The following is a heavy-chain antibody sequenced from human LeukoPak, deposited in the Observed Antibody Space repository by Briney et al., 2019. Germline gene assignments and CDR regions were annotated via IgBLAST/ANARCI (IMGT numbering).Heavy chain of an antibody. V-gene: IGHV4-39*01. CDR1: GGSISSSSYY. D-gene: IGHD3-10*01. CDR3: ARIWPMGNFDY. CDR2: IYYSGST. Sequence: PSETLSLTCTVSGGSISSSSYYWGWIRQPPGKGLEWIGSIYYSGSTYYNPSLKSRVTISVDTSKNQFSLKLSSVTAADTAVYYCARIWPMGNFDYWGQGTLVTVSS. J-gene: IGHJ4*02.